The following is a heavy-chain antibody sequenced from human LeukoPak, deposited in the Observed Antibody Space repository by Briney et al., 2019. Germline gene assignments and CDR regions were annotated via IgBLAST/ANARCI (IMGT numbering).Heavy chain of an antibody. J-gene: IGHJ3*02. CDR3: AKDCAVVVVTGAFDI. CDR2: ISGSGGST. CDR1: GFTFSSDA. V-gene: IGHV3-23*01. Sequence: PGGSLRLSCAASGFTFSSDAMSWVRQAPGKGLEWASAISGSGGSTYYADSVKGRFTISRDNSKNTLYLQMNSLRAEDTAVYYCAKDCAVVVVTGAFDIWGQGTMVTVSS. D-gene: IGHD2-21*02.